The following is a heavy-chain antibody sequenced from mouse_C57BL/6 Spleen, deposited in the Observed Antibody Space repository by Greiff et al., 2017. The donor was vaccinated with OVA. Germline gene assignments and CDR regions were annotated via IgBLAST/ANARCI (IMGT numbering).Heavy chain of an antibody. J-gene: IGHJ3*01. V-gene: IGHV5-6*01. CDR3: ASYDYDPF. CDR1: GFTFSSYG. CDR2: ISSGGSYT. Sequence: EVKLMESGGDLVKPGGSLKLSCAASGFTFSSYGMSWVRQTPDKRLEWVATISSGGSYTYYPDSVKGRFTISRDNAKNTLYLQMSSLKSEDTAMYYCASYDYDPFWGQGTLVTVSA. D-gene: IGHD2-4*01.